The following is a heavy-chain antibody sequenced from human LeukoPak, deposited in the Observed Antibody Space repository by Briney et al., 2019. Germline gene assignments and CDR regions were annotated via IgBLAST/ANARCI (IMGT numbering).Heavy chain of an antibody. CDR3: ARDRVRAVAGSNWFDP. CDR1: GGSISSYY. D-gene: IGHD6-19*01. CDR2: IYYSGST. J-gene: IGHJ5*02. V-gene: IGHV4-59*12. Sequence: SETLSLTCTVSGGSISSYYWSWIRQPPGKGLEWIGYIYYSGSTNYNPSLKSRVTISVDTSKNQFSLKLSSVTAADTAVYYCARDRVRAVAGSNWFDPWGQGTLVTVSS.